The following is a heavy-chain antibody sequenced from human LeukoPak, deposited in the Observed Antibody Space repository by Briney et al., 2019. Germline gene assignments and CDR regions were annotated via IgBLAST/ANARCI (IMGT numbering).Heavy chain of an antibody. CDR1: GFTFSNYW. CDR2: INPDGSTT. CDR3: AKDLHYGSADY. Sequence: GGSLRLPCAASGFTFSNYWMHWVRQDPGKGLVWVSFINPDGSTTNYADSVKGRFTISRDNAKNALYLQMNSLRAEDTAVYYCAKDLHYGSADYWGQGTLVTVSS. V-gene: IGHV3-74*01. D-gene: IGHD3-10*01. J-gene: IGHJ4*02.